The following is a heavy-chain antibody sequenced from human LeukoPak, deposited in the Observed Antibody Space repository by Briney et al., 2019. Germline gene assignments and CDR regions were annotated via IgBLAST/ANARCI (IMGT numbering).Heavy chain of an antibody. J-gene: IGHJ3*02. V-gene: IGHV1-2*02. CDR1: GYTFTGYY. CDR2: INPNSGGT. D-gene: IGHD2-21*01. CDR3: ASNREYCGGDCYSYDAFDI. Sequence: VSVKVSCKASGYTFTGYYMHWVRQAPGQGLEWMGWINPNSGGTNYAQKFQGRVTMTRDTSISTAYMELSRLRSDDTAVYYCASNREYCGGDCYSYDAFDIWGQGTMVTVSS.